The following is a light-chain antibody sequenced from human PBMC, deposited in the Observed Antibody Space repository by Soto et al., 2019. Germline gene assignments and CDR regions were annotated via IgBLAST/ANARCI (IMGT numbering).Light chain of an antibody. CDR3: SSFAGNNNLV. CDR2: EVS. V-gene: IGLV2-8*01. J-gene: IGLJ2*01. Sequence: QSVLTQPPSASGSPGQSVTISCTGTSSDVGGYNYVSWYQQHPGKAPKRMISEVSKRASGVPDRFSGSKSGNTASLTVSGLQAEDEADYYCSSFAGNNNLVFGGGTKLTVL. CDR1: SSDVGGYNY.